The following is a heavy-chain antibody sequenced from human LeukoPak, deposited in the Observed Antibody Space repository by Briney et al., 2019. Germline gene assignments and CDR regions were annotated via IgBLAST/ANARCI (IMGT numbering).Heavy chain of an antibody. Sequence: ASVKVSCKASGYTFTGYYMHWVRQAPGQGLEWMGWINPNSGGTNYAQKFQGRVTMTRDTSISTAYMELSRLRSDDTAVYYCAREYYDSSGLDYWGQGTLVTVSS. CDR3: AREYYDSSGLDY. CDR2: INPNSGGT. J-gene: IGHJ4*02. D-gene: IGHD3-22*01. V-gene: IGHV1-2*02. CDR1: GYTFTGYY.